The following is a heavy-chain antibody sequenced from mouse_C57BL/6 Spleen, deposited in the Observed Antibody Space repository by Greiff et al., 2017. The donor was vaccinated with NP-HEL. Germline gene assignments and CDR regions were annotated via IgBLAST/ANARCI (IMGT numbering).Heavy chain of an antibody. CDR3: ARGGSYYYGSRGYFDY. J-gene: IGHJ2*01. CDR2: INPSNGGT. V-gene: IGHV1-53*01. D-gene: IGHD1-1*01. CDR1: GYTFTSYW. Sequence: QVQLQQSGTELVKPGASVKLSCKASGYTFTSYWMHWVKQRPGQGLEWIGNINPSNGGTNYNEKFKSKATLTVDKSSSTAYMQLSSLTSEDSAVYYCARGGSYYYGSRGYFDYWGQGTTLTVSS.